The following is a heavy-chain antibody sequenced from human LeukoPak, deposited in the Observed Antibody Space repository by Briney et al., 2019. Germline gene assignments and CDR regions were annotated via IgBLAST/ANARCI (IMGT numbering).Heavy chain of an antibody. J-gene: IGHJ6*04. CDR1: GFTFSSYG. D-gene: IGHD1-26*01. CDR2: IRYDGSNK. Sequence: PGGSLRLSCAASGFTFSSYGMHWVRQAPGKGLEWVAFIRYDGSNKDYADSVKGRFTVSRDNAKNSLYLQMDSLRAVDTAVYYCTRAGSFDVWGNGTTVTVSS. V-gene: IGHV3-30*02. CDR3: TRAGSFDV.